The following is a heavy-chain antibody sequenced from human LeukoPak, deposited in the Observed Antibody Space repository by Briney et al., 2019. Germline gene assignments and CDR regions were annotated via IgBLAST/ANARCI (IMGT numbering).Heavy chain of an antibody. CDR2: INEDGSQK. CDR1: GFTFSNYW. V-gene: IGHV3-7*01. J-gene: IGHJ4*02. CDR3: AKGSDNYYALFDH. D-gene: IGHD3-22*01. Sequence: GGSLRLSCAASGFTFSNYWMTWVRQPPGKGLEWVAYINEDGSQKYYVDSVQGRFSISRDNAKNSLYLQMHGLRAEDRAVYYCAKGSDNYYALFDHWGQGTLVTVPS.